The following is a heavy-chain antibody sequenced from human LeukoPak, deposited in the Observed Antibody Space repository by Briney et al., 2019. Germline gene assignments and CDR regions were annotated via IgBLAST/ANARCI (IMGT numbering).Heavy chain of an antibody. CDR2: IYTSGST. Sequence: SETLSLTCTVSGGSISSYYWSWIRQPAGKGLEWIGRIYTSGSTNYNPSLKSRVTMSVDTSKNQFSPKLSSVTAADTAVYYCASEGYYGSGSYYKPYYYYMDVWGKGTTVTISS. CDR3: ASEGYYGSGSYYKPYYYYMDV. CDR1: GGSISSYY. V-gene: IGHV4-4*07. J-gene: IGHJ6*03. D-gene: IGHD3-10*01.